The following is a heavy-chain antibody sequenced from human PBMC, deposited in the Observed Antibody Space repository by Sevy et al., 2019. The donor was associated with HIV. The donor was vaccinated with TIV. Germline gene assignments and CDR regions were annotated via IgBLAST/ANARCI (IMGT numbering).Heavy chain of an antibody. CDR2: ISGNGGRT. CDR1: GFTFGSYV. J-gene: IGHJ4*02. D-gene: IGHD3-16*01. Sequence: GGSLRLSCAASGFTFGSYVMSWVRQAPGKGLEWVSSISGNGGRTYYPNYPDSLRGRFTISRDNSKNTLSLQMNSLRVEDSAIYYCAILGGPSKDYWGQGTLVTVSS. V-gene: IGHV3-23*01. CDR3: AILGGPSKDY.